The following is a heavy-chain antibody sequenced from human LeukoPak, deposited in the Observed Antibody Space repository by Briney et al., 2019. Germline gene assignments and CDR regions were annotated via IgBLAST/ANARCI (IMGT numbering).Heavy chain of an antibody. CDR2: ISYNSGTI. D-gene: IGHD5-18*01. CDR1: GFTFRSYA. V-gene: IGHV3-48*02. J-gene: IGHJ4*02. Sequence: GGSLRLSCAASGFTFRSYAMQWVRQAPGKGLEWVSYISYNSGTIFYADSMNGLYTISRDNAKDSLYLQMSSLRDEDTAVYYCARDSGYSYADDYWGQGTLVTVSS. CDR3: ARDSGYSYADDY.